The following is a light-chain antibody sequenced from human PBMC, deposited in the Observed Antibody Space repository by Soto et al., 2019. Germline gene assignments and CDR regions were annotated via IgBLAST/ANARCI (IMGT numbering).Light chain of an antibody. V-gene: IGKV2-28*01. CDR2: LGS. J-gene: IGKJ1*01. Sequence: DIVMTQSPLSLPVTPGEPASISCRSSQSLLHSNGYNYLDWYLQKPGQSPQLLIYLGSNRASGGPARFSGSGSGSDFTLKISRVEAEDVGVYYSMHALQTPWTFGQGTKVDIK. CDR3: MHALQTPWT. CDR1: QSLLHSNGYNY.